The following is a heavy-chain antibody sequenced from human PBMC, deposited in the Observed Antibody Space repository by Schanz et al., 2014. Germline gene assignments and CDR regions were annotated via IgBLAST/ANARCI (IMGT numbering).Heavy chain of an antibody. Sequence: EVQVVESGGGLVQPGGSLRLSCTASGFNSDDYAMHWVRQAPGKGLEWVSNIPWNGAAIGYAGSVRGRFTISRDSAKNSLYLQMNSLRPEDTALYYCARDASSSDYHLAHWGQGTLVTVSS. V-gene: IGHV3-9*02. CDR3: ARDASSSDYHLAH. CDR1: GFNSDDYA. J-gene: IGHJ4*02. D-gene: IGHD3-22*01. CDR2: IPWNGAAI.